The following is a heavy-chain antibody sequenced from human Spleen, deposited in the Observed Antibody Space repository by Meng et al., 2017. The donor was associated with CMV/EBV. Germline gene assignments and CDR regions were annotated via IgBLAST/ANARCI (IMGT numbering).Heavy chain of an antibody. D-gene: IGHD3-10*02. J-gene: IGHJ4*02. CDR1: GGSFSGYY. V-gene: IGHV4-34*01. CDR3: ARGGYYVG. Sequence: QVQLQKWGAGLSKPSATLSISVAAYGGSFSGYYWSWIRQPPGKGLEWIEEINHSGSTNYNPSLKSRVTISVDTSKNQFSLKLSSVTAADTAVYYCARGGYYVGWGQGTLVTVSS. CDR2: INHSGST.